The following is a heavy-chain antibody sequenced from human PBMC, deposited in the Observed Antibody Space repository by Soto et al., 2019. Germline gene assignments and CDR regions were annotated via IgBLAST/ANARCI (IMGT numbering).Heavy chain of an antibody. Sequence: EVQLLESGGGLVQPGGSLRLSCAASGFTFSSYAMSWVRQAPGKGLEWVSAISGSGGSTYYADSVKGRFTISRDNSKNTLYLQMNSLRAEDTAVYYCARPTTAYSSGWYAYFDCWGQGTLVTVSS. J-gene: IGHJ4*02. D-gene: IGHD6-19*01. V-gene: IGHV3-23*01. CDR1: GFTFSSYA. CDR3: ARPTTAYSSGWYAYFDC. CDR2: ISGSGGST.